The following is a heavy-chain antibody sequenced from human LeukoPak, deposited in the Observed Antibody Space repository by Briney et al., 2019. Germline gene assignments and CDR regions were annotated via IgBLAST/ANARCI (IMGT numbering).Heavy chain of an antibody. J-gene: IGHJ4*02. Sequence: GGSLRLSCAASGFTSSSYAMHWVRQAPGKGLEWVAVISYDGDNKYYADSVKGRFTISRDNSKNTLYLQMNSLRAEDTAVYYCARDLLRITMVRGVFDYWGQGTLVTVSS. D-gene: IGHD3-10*01. CDR3: ARDLLRITMVRGVFDY. V-gene: IGHV3-30-3*01. CDR1: GFTSSSYA. CDR2: ISYDGDNK.